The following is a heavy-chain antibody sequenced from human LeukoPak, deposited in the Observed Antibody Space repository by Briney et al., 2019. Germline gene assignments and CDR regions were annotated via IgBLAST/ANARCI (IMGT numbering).Heavy chain of an antibody. CDR3: ARSQGPYDY. V-gene: IGHV3-23*01. Sequence: GGSLRLSCAASGFTFSSYGMSWVRQAPGKGLEWVSAISGSGSSTYYAASVKGRFTISRDNSKNTLYLQLNSLRAEDTAIYYCARSQGPYDYWGQGTLVTVSS. CDR1: GFTFSSYG. J-gene: IGHJ4*02. CDR2: ISGSGSST.